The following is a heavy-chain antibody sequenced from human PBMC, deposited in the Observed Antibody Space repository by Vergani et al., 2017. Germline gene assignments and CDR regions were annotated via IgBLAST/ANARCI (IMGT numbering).Heavy chain of an antibody. Sequence: EVQLVESGGGLVQPGGSLRLSCAASGFTFSSYSMNWVRQAPGKGLEWVSYISSSSSTIYYADSVKGRFTISRDNDKNSLYLQMNSLRAECTAVYYCAKDPLYSSSSFVAPSYFDYWGQGTLVTVSS. CDR2: ISSSSSTI. CDR1: GFTFSSYS. D-gene: IGHD6-6*01. J-gene: IGHJ4*02. CDR3: AKDPLYSSSSFVAPSYFDY. V-gene: IGHV3-48*01.